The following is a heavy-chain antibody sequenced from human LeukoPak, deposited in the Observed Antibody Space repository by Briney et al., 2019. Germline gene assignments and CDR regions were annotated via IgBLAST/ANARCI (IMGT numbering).Heavy chain of an antibody. CDR1: GGSISSYY. D-gene: IGHD5-18*01. V-gene: IGHV4-59*01. J-gene: IGHJ4*02. CDR2: SYYSGST. Sequence: PSETLSLTCAVSGGSISSYYWSWIRQPPGKRLEWIGFSYYSGSTNYNPSLKSRVTISVDTSKNHFSLKLSSVTAADTAVYYCARGPGGYSYGYYFDYWGQGTLVTVSS. CDR3: ARGPGGYSYGYYFDY.